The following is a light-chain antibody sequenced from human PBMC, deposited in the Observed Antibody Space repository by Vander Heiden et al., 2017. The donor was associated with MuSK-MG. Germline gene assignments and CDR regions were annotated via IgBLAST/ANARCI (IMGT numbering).Light chain of an antibody. CDR2: AAS. CDR1: HSISSY. J-gene: IGKJ1*01. V-gene: IGKV1-39*01. CDR3: QQSYRTPRT. Sequence: DLQMPKSPSSLSASVGDRVTITCRASHSISSYVNWHQQKPGKAPKRLIDAASSLQSGAPSRFSGSGSGTDFTLTISSLHPEDVATYYCQQSYRTPRTFGQGTKVEIK.